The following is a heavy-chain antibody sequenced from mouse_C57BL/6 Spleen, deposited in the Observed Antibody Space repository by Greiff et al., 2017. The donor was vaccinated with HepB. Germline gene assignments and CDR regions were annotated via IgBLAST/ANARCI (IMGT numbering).Heavy chain of an antibody. D-gene: IGHD2-3*01. V-gene: IGHV3-6*01. CDR3: ARDYDGYYGFDY. Sequence: EVKLQESGPGLVKPSQSLSLTCSVTGYSITSGYYWNWIRQFPGNKLEWMGYISYDGSNNYNPSLKNRISITRDTSKNQFFLKLNSVTTEDTATYYCARDYDGYYGFDYWGQGTTLTVSS. CDR1: GYSITSGYY. J-gene: IGHJ2*01. CDR2: ISYDGSN.